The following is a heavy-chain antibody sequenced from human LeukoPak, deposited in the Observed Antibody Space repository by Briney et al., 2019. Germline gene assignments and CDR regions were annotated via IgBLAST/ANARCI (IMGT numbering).Heavy chain of an antibody. CDR2: ISGSSDNT. V-gene: IGHV3-23*01. Sequence: GGSLRLSCAASGFAFSNYVMSWVRQAPGKGLEGVSSISGSSDNTYYADSAKGRFTISRDNSKNTLFLQMNTLRAEDTAVYYCANWDSGSYTFDYWGQGTLVTVSS. J-gene: IGHJ4*02. CDR3: ANWDSGSYTFDY. D-gene: IGHD1-26*01. CDR1: GFAFSNYV.